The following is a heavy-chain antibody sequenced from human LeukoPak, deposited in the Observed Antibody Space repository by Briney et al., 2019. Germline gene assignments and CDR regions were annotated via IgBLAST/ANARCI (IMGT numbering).Heavy chain of an antibody. CDR3: VSQLGWVALGY. CDR1: GFTVSSNY. CDR2: IYSGGST. D-gene: IGHD1-1*01. J-gene: IGHJ4*02. V-gene: IGHV3-66*02. Sequence: GGSLRLSCAASGFTVSSNYMSWVRQAPGKGLEWVSVIYSGGSTYYADSVKGRFTISRDNSKNTLYLQMNSLGAEDTAVYYCVSQLGWVALGYWGQGTLVTVSS.